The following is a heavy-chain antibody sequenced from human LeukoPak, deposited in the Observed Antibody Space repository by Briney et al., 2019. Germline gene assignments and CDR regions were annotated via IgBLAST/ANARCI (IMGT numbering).Heavy chain of an antibody. CDR1: GGSISSYY. D-gene: IGHD3-22*01. V-gene: IGHV4-59*01. CDR3: ARDKDYFDSGGAFDI. J-gene: IGHJ3*02. Sequence: PSETLSLTCTVSGGSISSYYWSWIRQPPGKGLEWIGYIYYSGSTNYNPSLNSRVTMSVDTSKNQFSLKLSSVTAADTAVHYCARDKDYFDSGGAFDIWGQGTMVTVSS. CDR2: IYYSGST.